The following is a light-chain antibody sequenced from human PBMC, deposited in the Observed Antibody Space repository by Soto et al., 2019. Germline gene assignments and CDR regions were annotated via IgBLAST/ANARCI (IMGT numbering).Light chain of an antibody. CDR2: KVN. Sequence: QSALTQPASVSGSPGQSITISCTGTSSDVGNYDLVSWYQQHPGKAPKLIIYKVNQRPSGVSDRFSGSKSGNTASLTISGLQAEDEADYSCCSYVDTGTLLFGGGTKLTVL. CDR3: CSYVDTGTLL. V-gene: IGLV2-23*01. CDR1: SSDVGNYDL. J-gene: IGLJ2*01.